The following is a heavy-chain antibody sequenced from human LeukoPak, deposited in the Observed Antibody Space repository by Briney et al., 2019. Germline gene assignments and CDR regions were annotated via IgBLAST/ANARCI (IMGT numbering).Heavy chain of an antibody. Sequence: GGSLRLSCAASGFTFSSYGMHWVRQAPGKGLEWVAVISYDGSNKYYADSVKGRFTISRDNSKNTLYLQMNSLRAADTAVYYCAKDRQTPPAMDVWGKGTTVTVSS. J-gene: IGHJ6*03. V-gene: IGHV3-30*18. CDR3: AKDRQTPPAMDV. CDR1: GFTFSSYG. CDR2: ISYDGSNK.